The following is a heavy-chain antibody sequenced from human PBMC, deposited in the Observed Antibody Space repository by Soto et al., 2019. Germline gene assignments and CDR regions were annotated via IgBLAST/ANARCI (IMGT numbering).Heavy chain of an antibody. V-gene: IGHV3-23*01. Sequence: PGGSLRLSCAASGFTFSSYAMSWVRQAPGKGLEWVSAISGSGGSTYYADSVKGRFTISRDNSKNTLYLQMNSLRAEDTAVYYCAKDRVNYYGSGSSDYWGQGTLVTVSS. J-gene: IGHJ4*02. CDR1: GFTFSSYA. CDR2: ISGSGGST. D-gene: IGHD3-10*01. CDR3: AKDRVNYYGSGSSDY.